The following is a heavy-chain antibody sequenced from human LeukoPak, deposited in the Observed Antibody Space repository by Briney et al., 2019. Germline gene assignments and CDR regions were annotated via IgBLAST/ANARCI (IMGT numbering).Heavy chain of an antibody. Sequence: GGSLRLSCAASGFTFSSAWMTWVRQAPGKGLEWVGRIFSRSDGETTDYAAPVEGRFTISRDDSKNTLYLQMNSLKTEDTAVYYCTTDLPWYHAPSDYWGQGTLVTVSS. CDR1: GFTFSSAW. CDR2: IFSRSDGETT. D-gene: IGHD4-23*01. V-gene: IGHV3-15*01. CDR3: TTDLPWYHAPSDY. J-gene: IGHJ4*02.